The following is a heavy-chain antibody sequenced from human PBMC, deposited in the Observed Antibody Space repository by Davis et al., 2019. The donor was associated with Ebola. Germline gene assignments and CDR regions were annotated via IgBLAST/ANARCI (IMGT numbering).Heavy chain of an antibody. CDR1: GFTFSSYS. CDR3: ARDMAVVVPAAILVSDPFDY. CDR2: ISSSSSYI. D-gene: IGHD2-2*02. V-gene: IGHV3-21*01. Sequence: GESLKISCAASGFTFSSYSMNWVRQAPGKGLEWVSSISSSSSYIYYADSVKGRFTISRDNAKNSLYLQMNSLRAEDTAVYYCARDMAVVVPAAILVSDPFDYWGQGTLVTVSS. J-gene: IGHJ4*02.